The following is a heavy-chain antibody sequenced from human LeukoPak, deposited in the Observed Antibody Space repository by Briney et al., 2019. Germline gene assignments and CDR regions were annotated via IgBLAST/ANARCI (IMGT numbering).Heavy chain of an antibody. CDR2: MNPTGGRT. CDR3: RSGPTDAFDI. CDR1: RYTLTSYD. Sequence: SVKASRTASRYTLTSYDMHWVRQAAGPEGEGMGIMNPTGGRTGYAQKFQARVTMTWETSTRTVYTELSSLRSEDPAGQYCRSGPTDAFDIWGQGPMATLSS. J-gene: IGHJ3*02. V-gene: IGHV1-46*01.